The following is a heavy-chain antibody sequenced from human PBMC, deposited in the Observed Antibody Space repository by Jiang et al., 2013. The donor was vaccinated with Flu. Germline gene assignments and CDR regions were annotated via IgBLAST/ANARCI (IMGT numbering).Heavy chain of an antibody. CDR2: IYYSGST. V-gene: IGHV4-61*01. CDR1: GGSVSSGSYY. Sequence: LLKPSETLSLTCTVSGGSVSSGSYYWSWIRQPPGKGLEWIGYIYYSGSTNYNPSLKSRVTISVDTSKNQFSLKLSSVTAADTAVYYCAGRAQDYYGSGSYRDYWGQGTLVTVSS. J-gene: IGHJ4*02. CDR3: AGRAQDYYGSGSYRDY. D-gene: IGHD3-10*01.